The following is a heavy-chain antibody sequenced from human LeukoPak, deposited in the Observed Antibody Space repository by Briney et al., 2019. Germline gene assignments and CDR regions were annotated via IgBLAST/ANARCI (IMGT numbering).Heavy chain of an antibody. Sequence: GGSLKLSCAASGFSFSGSGMHWVRQASGKGLEWVGHIRSKSDNYATTYTASVEGRFTISRDDSRNTAFLQMNSLKTEDTAVYYCSTGGYYFDYWGQGTLVTVSS. CDR1: GFSFSGSG. V-gene: IGHV3-73*01. J-gene: IGHJ4*02. CDR2: IRSKSDNYAT. D-gene: IGHD3-16*01. CDR3: STGGYYFDY.